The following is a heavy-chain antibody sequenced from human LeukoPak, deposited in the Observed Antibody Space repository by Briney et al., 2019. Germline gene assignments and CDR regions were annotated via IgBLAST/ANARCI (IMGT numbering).Heavy chain of an antibody. CDR1: GGTFSSYA. V-gene: IGHV1-69*13. D-gene: IGHD3-22*01. CDR2: IIPIFGTA. CDR3: ARSQSYYYDSSGGSEYFQH. Sequence: ASVKVSCEASGGTFSSYAISWVRQAPGQGLEWMGGIIPIFGTANYAQRFQGRVTITADESTSTAYMELSSLRSEDTAVYYCARSQSYYYDSSGGSEYFQHWGQGTLVTVSS. J-gene: IGHJ1*01.